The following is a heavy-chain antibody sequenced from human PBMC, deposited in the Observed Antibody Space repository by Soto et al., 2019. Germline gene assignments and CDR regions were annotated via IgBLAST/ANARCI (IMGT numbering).Heavy chain of an antibody. CDR2: ISWNDDK. V-gene: IGHV2-5*01. CDR1: GFSLSTSGVG. Sequence: QITLKESGPTLVKPTQTLTLTCTFSGFSLSTSGVGVGWIRQPPGKALEWLALISWNDDKRYSPSLKSRLTITKNTTKTKVGLTMTDMEPVATATYHCAHRPSWGVWDSNNWSDPWGQGTLVTVS. D-gene: IGHD3-10*01. CDR3: AHRPSWGVWDSNNWSDP. J-gene: IGHJ5*02.